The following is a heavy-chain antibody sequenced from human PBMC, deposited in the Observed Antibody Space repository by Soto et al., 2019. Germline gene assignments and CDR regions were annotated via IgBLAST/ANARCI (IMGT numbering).Heavy chain of an antibody. CDR3: ARGRNVLRFLEWLPEDDY. V-gene: IGHV1-18*01. Sequence: ASVKVCCKASGYTFTSYGISWVRQAPGQGLEWMGWISAYNGNTNYAQKLQGRVTMTTDTSTSTAYMELRSLRSDDTAVYYCARGRNVLRFLEWLPEDDYWGQGTLVTVSS. J-gene: IGHJ4*02. CDR2: ISAYNGNT. D-gene: IGHD3-3*01. CDR1: GYTFTSYG.